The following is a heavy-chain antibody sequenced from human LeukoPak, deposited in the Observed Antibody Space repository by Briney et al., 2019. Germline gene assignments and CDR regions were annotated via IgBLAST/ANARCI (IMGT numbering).Heavy chain of an antibody. Sequence: KPGGSLRLSCAASGFTFSSYSMNWVRQAPGKGLEWVSSISSSSSYIYYADSVKGRFTISRDNAKNSLYLQMNSLRAEDTALYHCARDGGDGYNIWFDPWGQGVLVTVSS. V-gene: IGHV3-21*04. D-gene: IGHD5-24*01. CDR1: GFTFSSYS. CDR3: ARDGGDGYNIWFDP. CDR2: ISSSSSYI. J-gene: IGHJ5*02.